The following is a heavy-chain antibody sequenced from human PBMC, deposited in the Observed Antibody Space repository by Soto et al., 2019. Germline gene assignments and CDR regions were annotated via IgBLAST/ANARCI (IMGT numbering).Heavy chain of an antibody. CDR2: LTPLFHTP. CDR3: ASSSPEPPTNAFDV. D-gene: IGHD6-6*01. V-gene: IGHV1-69*13. J-gene: IGHJ3*01. CDR1: GGTFNSFA. Sequence: SVKVSCKSSGGTFNSFAISWVRQAPGQGLEWMGGLTPLFHTPNYTQKFQGRVTITVDESTNRAYMELSSLTSDDKAIYYCASSSPEPPTNAFDVWDQGTLVTVSS.